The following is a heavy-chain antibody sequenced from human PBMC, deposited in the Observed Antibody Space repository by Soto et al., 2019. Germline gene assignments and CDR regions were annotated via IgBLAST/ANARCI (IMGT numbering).Heavy chain of an antibody. CDR3: ARGGIVVEWCEYYYYGMDV. V-gene: IGHV1-69*02. Sequence: GASVKVSCKASGGTFSSYTISWVRQAPGQGLEWMGRIIPILGIANYAQKFQGRVTITADKSTSTAYMELSSLRSEDAAVYYCARGGIVVEWCEYYYYGMDVWGQGTTVTVSS. D-gene: IGHD2-2*01. J-gene: IGHJ6*02. CDR1: GGTFSSYT. CDR2: IIPILGIA.